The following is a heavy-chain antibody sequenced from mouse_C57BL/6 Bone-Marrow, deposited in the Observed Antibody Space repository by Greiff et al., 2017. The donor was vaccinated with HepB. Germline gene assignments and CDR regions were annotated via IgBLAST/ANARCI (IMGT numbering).Heavy chain of an antibody. Sequence: VQLQQSGAELVRPGASVKLSCTASGFNIKDDYMHWVKQRPEQGLEWIGWIDPENGDTEYASKFQGKATITADTSSNTAYLQLSSLTSEDTAVYYCTTHDYYGSSSFDYWGQGTTLTVSS. CDR3: TTHDYYGSSSFDY. CDR1: GFNIKDDY. J-gene: IGHJ2*01. V-gene: IGHV14-4*01. CDR2: IDPENGDT. D-gene: IGHD1-1*01.